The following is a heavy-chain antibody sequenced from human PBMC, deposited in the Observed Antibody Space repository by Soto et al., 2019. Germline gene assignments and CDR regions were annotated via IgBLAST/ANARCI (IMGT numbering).Heavy chain of an antibody. D-gene: IGHD3-10*01. V-gene: IGHV4-4*01. CDR1: GVSISSGNW. Sequence: LSLTCAVSGVSISSGNWWTWVRQSPQRGLEYIGEIFHDGTANYYPSFERRVAISVDTSKNQFSLKLTSVTAADTAIYFCARLVYDTRLNYMYFDFWGQGTLVTAPQ. J-gene: IGHJ4*02. CDR3: ARLVYDTRLNYMYFDF. CDR2: IFHDGTA.